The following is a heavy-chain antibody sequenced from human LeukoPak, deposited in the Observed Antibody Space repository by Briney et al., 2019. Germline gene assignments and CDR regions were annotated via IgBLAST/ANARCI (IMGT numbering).Heavy chain of an antibody. CDR1: GFTVSSNY. V-gene: IGHV3-53*01. J-gene: IGHJ4*02. CDR2: IYSGGST. D-gene: IGHD3-22*01. CDR3: ARHSLTYYYDSSGYYGPGDY. Sequence: GSLRLSCAASGFTVSSNYMSWVRQAPGKGLEWVSVIYSGGSTYYADSVKGRFTISRDNSKNTLYLQMNSLRAEDTAVYYCARHSLTYYYDSSGYYGPGDYWGQGTLVTVSS.